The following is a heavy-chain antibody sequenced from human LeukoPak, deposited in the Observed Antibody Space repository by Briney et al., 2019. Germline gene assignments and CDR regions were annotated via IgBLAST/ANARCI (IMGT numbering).Heavy chain of an antibody. CDR2: IYYSGST. Sequence: SETLSLTRTVSGGSISSSSYYWGWIRQPPGRGLEWIGSIYYSGSTYYNPSLKSRVTISVDTSKNQFSLKLSSVTAADTAVYYCASNWFDPWGQGTLVTVSS. CDR3: ASNWFDP. V-gene: IGHV4-39*07. CDR1: GGSISSSSYY. J-gene: IGHJ5*02.